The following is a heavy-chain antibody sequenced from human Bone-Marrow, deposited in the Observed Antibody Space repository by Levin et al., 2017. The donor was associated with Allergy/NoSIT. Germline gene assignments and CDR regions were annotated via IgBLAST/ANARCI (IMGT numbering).Heavy chain of an antibody. CDR2: IGTAGDT. D-gene: IGHD2-15*01. CDR3: ARVLWSCSGGICYYYGMDV. V-gene: IGHV3-13*01. CDR1: GFTFSNYD. Sequence: SCAASGFTFSNYDMHWVRQATGKGLEWVSAIGTAGDTYYPGSVKGRFTISRENAKNSLYLQMNSLRAGDTAVYYCARVLWSCSGGICYYYGMDVWGQGTTVTVSS. J-gene: IGHJ6*02.